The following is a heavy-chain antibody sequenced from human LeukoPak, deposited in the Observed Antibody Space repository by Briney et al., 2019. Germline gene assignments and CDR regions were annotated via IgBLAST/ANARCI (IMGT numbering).Heavy chain of an antibody. CDR1: GASISSYY. CDR3: ARSDSSGYRSWFDP. D-gene: IGHD3-22*01. V-gene: IGHV4-59*01. CDR2: IYYSVTT. Sequence: PSETLSLTCTVSGASISSYYWSWIRQPPGKGLEWIGYIYYSVTTNYNPSLKSRVTISVDTSKNQFSLKLSSVTAADTGVYYCARSDSSGYRSWFDPWGQGTLVTVSS. J-gene: IGHJ5*02.